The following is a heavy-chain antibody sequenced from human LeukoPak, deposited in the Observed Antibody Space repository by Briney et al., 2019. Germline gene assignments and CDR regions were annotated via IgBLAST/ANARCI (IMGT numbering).Heavy chain of an antibody. CDR3: AREKLGGPYDSGWYKDY. Sequence: PSETLSLTCTVSGGSISSYYWSWIRQPAGKGLEWIGRIYTSGSTNYNPSLKSRVTMSVDTSKNQVSLNLTSLTAADTAVYYCAREKLGGPYDSGWYKDYWGQGTLVTVSS. CDR1: GGSISSYY. CDR2: IYTSGST. D-gene: IGHD6-19*01. V-gene: IGHV4-4*07. J-gene: IGHJ4*02.